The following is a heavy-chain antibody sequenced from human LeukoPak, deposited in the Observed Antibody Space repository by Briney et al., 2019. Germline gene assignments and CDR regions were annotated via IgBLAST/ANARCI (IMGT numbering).Heavy chain of an antibody. CDR1: GFTFSSYG. CDR2: ISGSGGST. CDR3: AKDQYSSSWYSGWFDP. J-gene: IGHJ5*02. Sequence: PGGSLRLSCAASGFTFSSYGMSWVRQAPGKGLEWVSAISGSGGSTYYADSVKGRFTISRDNSKNTLYLQMNSLRAEDTAVYYCAKDQYSSSWYSGWFDPWGQGTLVTVSS. V-gene: IGHV3-23*01. D-gene: IGHD6-13*01.